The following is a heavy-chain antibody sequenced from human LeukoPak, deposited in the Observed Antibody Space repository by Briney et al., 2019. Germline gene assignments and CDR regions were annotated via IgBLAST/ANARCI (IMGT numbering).Heavy chain of an antibody. V-gene: IGHV4-30-2*01. D-gene: IGHD5-24*01. CDR3: ASTTIKDGNSDAFDI. CDR1: GCSISSGGYS. CDR2: IYHSGST. J-gene: IGHJ3*02. Sequence: SQTLSLTCAVSGCSISSGGYSWIWIRQPPEKGLEWIGYIYHSGSTYHNPSLKSRVTISVDRSKNQFSLKLTSVTAADTAVYYCASTTIKDGNSDAFDIWGQGTMVTVSS.